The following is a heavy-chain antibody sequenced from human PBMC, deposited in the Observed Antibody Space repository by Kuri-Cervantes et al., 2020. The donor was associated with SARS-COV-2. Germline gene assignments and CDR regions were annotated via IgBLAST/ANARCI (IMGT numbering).Heavy chain of an antibody. V-gene: IGHV3-53*01. CDR2: IYSGGST. CDR1: GFTVSSNY. Sequence: GGSLRLSCAASGFTVSSNYMSWVRQAPGKGLEWVSVIYSGGSTYYADSVQGRFTISRDNSKNTLYLQMNSLRVEDTAVYYCAKDRDNTGRPYFFEDWGQGTLVTVSS. J-gene: IGHJ4*02. CDR3: AKDRDNTGRPYFFED. D-gene: IGHD2-21*01.